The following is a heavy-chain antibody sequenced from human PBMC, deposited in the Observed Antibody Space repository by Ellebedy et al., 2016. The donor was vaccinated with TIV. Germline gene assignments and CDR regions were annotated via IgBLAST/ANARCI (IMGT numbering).Heavy chain of an antibody. V-gene: IGHV4-34*01. CDR3: ARVAGGLRWFNP. CDR2: INHSGST. CDR1: GGSFSGYY. Sequence: SETLSLXXAVYGGSFSGYYWSWIRQPPGKGLEWIGEINHSGSTNYNPSLKSRVTISVDTSKNQFSLKLSSVTAADTAVYYCARVAGGLRWFNPWGQGTLVTVSS. J-gene: IGHJ5*02. D-gene: IGHD3-10*01.